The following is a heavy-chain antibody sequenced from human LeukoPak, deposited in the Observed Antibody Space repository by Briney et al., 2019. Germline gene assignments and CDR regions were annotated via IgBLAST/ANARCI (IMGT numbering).Heavy chain of an antibody. J-gene: IGHJ4*02. CDR1: GYTFTIYG. CDR3: ARGYGTGGLLRYFDWLTAGDY. V-gene: IGHV1-18*01. CDR2: ISAYNGNT. D-gene: IGHD3-9*01. Sequence: ASVKVSCKASGYTFTIYGISWARQAPGQGLEWMGWISAYNGNTNYAQKLQGRVTMTTDTSTSTAYMELRSLRSDDTAVYYCARGYGTGGLLRYFDWLTAGDYWGQGTLVTVSS.